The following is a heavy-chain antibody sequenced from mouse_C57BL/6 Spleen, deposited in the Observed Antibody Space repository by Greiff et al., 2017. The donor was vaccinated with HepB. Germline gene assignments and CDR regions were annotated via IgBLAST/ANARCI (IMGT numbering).Heavy chain of an antibody. CDR3: ARHVPGDYYAMDY. Sequence: DVMLVESGGGLVQPGGSLKLSCAASGFTFSDYYMYWVRQTPEKRLEWVAYISNGGGSTYYPDTVKGRFTISRDNAKNTLYLQMSRLKSEDTAMYYCARHVPGDYYAMDYWGQGTSVTVSS. CDR1: GFTFSDYY. V-gene: IGHV5-12*01. CDR2: ISNGGGST. J-gene: IGHJ4*01.